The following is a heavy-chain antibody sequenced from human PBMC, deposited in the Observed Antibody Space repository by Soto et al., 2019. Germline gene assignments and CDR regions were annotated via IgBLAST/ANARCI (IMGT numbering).Heavy chain of an antibody. D-gene: IGHD6-13*01. J-gene: IGHJ4*02. CDR3: ARGVAAAGTYYFAY. CDR2: ISYDGSNK. V-gene: IGHV3-30-3*01. CDR1: GFTCSSYA. Sequence: QVQLVESGGGVVQPGRSLRLSCAASGFTCSSYAMHWVRQDPGKGLEWVAVISYDGSNKYYADSVKGRFTISRDNSKNTLYLQMNSLRAEDTAVYYCARGVAAAGTYYFAYWGQGTLVTVSS.